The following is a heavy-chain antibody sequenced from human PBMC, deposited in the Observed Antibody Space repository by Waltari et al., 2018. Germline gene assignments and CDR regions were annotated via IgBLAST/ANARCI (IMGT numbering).Heavy chain of an antibody. V-gene: IGHV6-1*01. J-gene: IGHJ4*02. CDR3: ARGYVDYILWWDH. D-gene: IGHD4-17*01. CDR2: TYYRSRWYN. Sequence: QVQLQQSGPGLVKPSQTLSLTCAISGDSVSTNSASWNWIRQSPSEGLEWLGRTYYRSRWYNDYAVSVKSRITISPDTSKNQFSLQLHSVTPDDTAVYYCARGYVDYILWWDHWGQGTLVTVSS. CDR1: GDSVSTNSAS.